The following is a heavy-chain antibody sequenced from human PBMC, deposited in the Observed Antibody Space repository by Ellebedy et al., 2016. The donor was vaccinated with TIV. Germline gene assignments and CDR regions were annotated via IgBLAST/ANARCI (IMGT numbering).Heavy chain of an antibody. CDR2: IATTTTTI. CDR1: GFPFSHYS. J-gene: IGHJ4*02. Sequence: GESLKISCAASGFPFSHYSMNWVRQAPGKGLEWVAYIATTTTTIFYADSVKGRFTISRDNAKNSLYLLMNSLRAEDTAVYYCARDWSYAIDSWGQGTLVTVSS. CDR3: ARDWSYAIDS. D-gene: IGHD1-1*01. V-gene: IGHV3-48*01.